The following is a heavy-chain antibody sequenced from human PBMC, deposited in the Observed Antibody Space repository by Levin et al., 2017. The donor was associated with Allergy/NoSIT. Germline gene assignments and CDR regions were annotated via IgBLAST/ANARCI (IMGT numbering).Heavy chain of an antibody. Sequence: ASETLSLTCAVYGGSFSDYYWSWIRQAPGKGLAWIGEIDHSGSTSYNPSLKSRVTISVDTSKNQFSLKLSSVTAADTAVYYCASSPHGYSYDFDYWGQGTLVTVSS. CDR2: IDHSGST. J-gene: IGHJ4*02. CDR3: ASSPHGYSYDFDY. CDR1: GGSFSDYY. D-gene: IGHD5-18*01. V-gene: IGHV4-34*01.